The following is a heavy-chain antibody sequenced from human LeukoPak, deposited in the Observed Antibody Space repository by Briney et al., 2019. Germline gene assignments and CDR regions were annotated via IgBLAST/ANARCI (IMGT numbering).Heavy chain of an antibody. CDR1: GYTFTGYY. CDR3: ARVKGGDSRDY. V-gene: IGHV1-2*06. CDR2: INPNSGGT. Sequence: GASVKVSCKASGYTFTGYYMHWVRQAPGQGLEWMGRINPNSGGTNYAQKLQGRVTMTTDTSTNTAYMELRSLRSGDTAVYYCARVKGGDSRDYWGQGTLVTVSS. D-gene: IGHD2-21*02. J-gene: IGHJ4*02.